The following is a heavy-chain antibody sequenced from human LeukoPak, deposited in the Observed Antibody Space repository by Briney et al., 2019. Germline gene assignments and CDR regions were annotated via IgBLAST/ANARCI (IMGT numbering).Heavy chain of an antibody. CDR3: ARERTPGSGYGVDY. CDR1: GGTFSSYA. V-gene: IGHV1-69*06. Sequence: SVKVSCKASGGTFSSYAISWVRQAPGQGLECMGGIIPIFGTANYAQKFQGRVTITADKSTSTAYMELSSLRSDDTAVYYCARERTPGSGYGVDYWGQGTVVTVSS. J-gene: IGHJ4*02. D-gene: IGHD6-25*01. CDR2: IIPIFGTA.